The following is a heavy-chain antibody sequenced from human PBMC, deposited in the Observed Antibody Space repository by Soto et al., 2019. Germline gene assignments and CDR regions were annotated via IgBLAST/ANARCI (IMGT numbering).Heavy chain of an antibody. D-gene: IGHD2-2*01. Sequence: PSETLSLTCTVSGGSMSSHYWTWLRQSPGKGLEWIGYISYSGSTYYNPSLKSRVSISADTSKNQFSLRMNSMIAADTAVYYCARADPAASVGYWGRGTLVTVSS. V-gene: IGHV4-59*11. CDR2: ISYSGST. J-gene: IGHJ4*02. CDR1: GGSMSSHY. CDR3: ARADPAASVGY.